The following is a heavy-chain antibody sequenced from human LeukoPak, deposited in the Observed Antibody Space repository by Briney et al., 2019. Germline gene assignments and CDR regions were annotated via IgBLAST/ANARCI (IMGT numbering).Heavy chain of an antibody. CDR1: GGSISSNIW. V-gene: IGHV4-4*02. J-gene: IGHJ4*02. CDR2: IFHSGST. D-gene: IGHD6-13*01. Sequence: SGTLSLTCAVSGGSISSNIWWTWVRQPPGKGLEWIGEIFHSGSTNYTPSLKSRVTISVDTSKNQFSLKLSSVTAADTAVYYCARGWDSSSWYGYWGQGTLVTVSS. CDR3: ARGWDSSSWYGY.